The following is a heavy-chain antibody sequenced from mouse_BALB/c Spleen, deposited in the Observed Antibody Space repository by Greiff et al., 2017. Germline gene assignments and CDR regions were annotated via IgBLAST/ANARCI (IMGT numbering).Heavy chain of an antibody. CDR2: ISNGGGST. V-gene: IGHV5-12-2*01. J-gene: IGHJ2*01. CDR3: ARQGCITTSYFDY. CDR1: GFTFSSYT. D-gene: IGHD1-1*01. Sequence: EVQRVESGGGLVQPGGSLKLSCAASGFTFSSYTMSWVRQTPEKRLEWVAYISNGGGSTYYPDTVKGRFTISRDNAKNTLYLQMSSLKSEDTAMYYCARQGCITTSYFDYWGQGTTLTVSS.